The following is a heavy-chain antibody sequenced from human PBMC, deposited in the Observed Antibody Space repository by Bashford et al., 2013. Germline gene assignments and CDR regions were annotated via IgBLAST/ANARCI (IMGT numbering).Heavy chain of an antibody. CDR2: SALIVVA. CDR1: IHFTDYY. Sequence: ASREGLLQDFWIHFTDYYLHWVRQALDKALSGWGGSALIVVAQTLLRSFKGRVSMTRDTSITTVYMEMSRLTSADTGVYYCARDLHLDYNWFDSWGQGTLVTVSS. J-gene: IGHJ5*01. D-gene: IGHD4/OR15-4a*01. CDR3: ARDLHLDYNWFDS. V-gene: IGHV1-2*02.